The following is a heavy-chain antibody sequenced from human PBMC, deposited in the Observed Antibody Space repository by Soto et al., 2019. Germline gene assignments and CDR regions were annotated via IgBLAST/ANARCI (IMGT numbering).Heavy chain of an antibody. Sequence: PSESLRFTWSVGGDSITTKGYYCGWIRQPPGQALQWIGNVYSTGSTFPHPSLTSRVSISVDTSTTKFSLRLTSVTAADTAVYYCARSHYTYGLIIDYWGPGIMVT. CDR1: GDSITTKGYY. CDR3: ARSHYTYGLIIDY. D-gene: IGHD2-8*01. J-gene: IGHJ4*02. CDR2: VYSTGST. V-gene: IGHV4-39*01.